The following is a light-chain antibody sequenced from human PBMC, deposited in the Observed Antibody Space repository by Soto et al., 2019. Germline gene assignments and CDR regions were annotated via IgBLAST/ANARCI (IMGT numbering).Light chain of an antibody. CDR1: QSVGSN. CDR2: GVS. V-gene: IGKV3-15*01. CDR3: QQYNNWPPWT. Sequence: EIVMTQSPATLSVSPGERTTLSCRASQSVGSNLAWYQQKPGQAPRLLIYGVSTRATGIPARFSGSGSGTEFTLTISSLQSEDLAVYYCQQYNNWPPWTFGQGTKVDIK. J-gene: IGKJ1*01.